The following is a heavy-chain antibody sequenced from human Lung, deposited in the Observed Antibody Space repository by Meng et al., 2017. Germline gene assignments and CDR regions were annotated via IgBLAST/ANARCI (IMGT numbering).Heavy chain of an antibody. CDR1: GYNFPDYY. V-gene: IGHV1-2*06. CDR2: INPKSGDT. CDR3: ARDEDISAAGKLFGDY. Sequence: QVQLWRSGAEGKTPGASVKVSCKPSGYNFPDYYIHWGRGAPGQGLEWMGRINPKSGDTHYAQKFQARVTMTGDTSISTAYMELSGLRSDDTAMYYCARDEDISAAGKLFGDYWGQGTLVTVSS. J-gene: IGHJ4*02. D-gene: IGHD6-25*01.